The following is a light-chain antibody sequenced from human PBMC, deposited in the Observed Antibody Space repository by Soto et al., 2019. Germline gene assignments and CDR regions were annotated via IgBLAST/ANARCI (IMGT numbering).Light chain of an antibody. J-gene: IGKJ4*01. CDR3: HQYGALPPT. CDR1: QTVSNTY. CDR2: GAS. Sequence: EIVLTQFPGALSLSPGERVTLSCRASQTVSNTYLAWYQQKSGQAPKCLIYGASNRATGIPDRFSGSGSGTDFTLTISRLEPEDFAVYYCHQYGALPPTFGGGTKVEI. V-gene: IGKV3-20*01.